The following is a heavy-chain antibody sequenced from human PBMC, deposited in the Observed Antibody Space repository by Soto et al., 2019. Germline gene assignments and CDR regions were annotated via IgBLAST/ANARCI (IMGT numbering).Heavy chain of an antibody. D-gene: IGHD5-12*01. V-gene: IGHV4-34*01. Sequence: SETLSLTCAVYGESFSGYYWSWIRQPPGKGLEWIGEINHSGSTNYNPSLKSRVTMSVDTSKNQFSLKLSSVTAADTAVYYRAGNIVATISSFDYWGQGTLVTVSS. CDR3: AGNIVATISSFDY. CDR2: INHSGST. CDR1: GESFSGYY. J-gene: IGHJ4*02.